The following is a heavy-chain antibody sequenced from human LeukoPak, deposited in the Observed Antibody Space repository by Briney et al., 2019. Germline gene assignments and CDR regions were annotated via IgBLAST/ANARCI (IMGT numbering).Heavy chain of an antibody. Sequence: PGGSLRLSCAASGFTFDDYAMHWVRQAPGKGLEWVSGISWNSGSIGYADSVKGRFTISRDNAKNSLYLQMNGLRAEDTALYYCAKDSHYSSSSGYFDHWGQGTLVTVSS. V-gene: IGHV3-9*01. CDR2: ISWNSGSI. D-gene: IGHD6-6*01. CDR3: AKDSHYSSSSGYFDH. CDR1: GFTFDDYA. J-gene: IGHJ4*02.